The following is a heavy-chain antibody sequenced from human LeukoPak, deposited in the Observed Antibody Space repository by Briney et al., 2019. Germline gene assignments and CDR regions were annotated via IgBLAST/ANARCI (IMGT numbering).Heavy chain of an antibody. CDR3: ARGLSFTPDYYYYGMDV. J-gene: IGHJ6*02. D-gene: IGHD3-16*01. CDR1: GFTFSTYS. V-gene: IGHV3-48*04. Sequence: GKSLRLSCAASGFTFSTYSMNWVRQAPGKGLEWPSYISATSTTIYHADSVKGRLTISRDNAKNSLYLQMNSLRAEDTAVYYCARGLSFTPDYYYYGMDVWGQGTTVTVSS. CDR2: ISATSTTI.